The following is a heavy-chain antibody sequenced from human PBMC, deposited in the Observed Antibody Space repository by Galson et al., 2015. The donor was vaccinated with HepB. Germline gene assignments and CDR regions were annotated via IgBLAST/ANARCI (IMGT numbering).Heavy chain of an antibody. D-gene: IGHD2-21*02. CDR1: GGSFSGHY. V-gene: IGHV4-34*01. Sequence: SETLSLTCAVYGGSFSGHYWSWIRQPPGKGLEWIGEINHGGSTKFNPSLKTRVTISVDMSKNQFSLKLSSVTAADTAVYYCAREGDQAAFDIWGQGTMVTVSS. CDR3: AREGDQAAFDI. J-gene: IGHJ3*02. CDR2: INHGGST.